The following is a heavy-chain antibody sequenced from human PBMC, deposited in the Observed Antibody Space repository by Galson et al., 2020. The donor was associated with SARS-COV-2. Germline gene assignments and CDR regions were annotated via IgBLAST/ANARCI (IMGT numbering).Heavy chain of an antibody. CDR1: GFTFSSYA. V-gene: IGHV3-23*01. Sequence: GGSLRLSCAASGFTFSSYAMSWVRQDPGKGLEWVSAISGSGGSTYYADSVKGRFTISRDNSKNTLYLQMNSLRAEDTAVYYCAKEGCGGSCYELTNWGQGTLVTVSS. J-gene: IGHJ4*02. D-gene: IGHD2-15*01. CDR3: AKEGCGGSCYELTN. CDR2: ISGSGGST.